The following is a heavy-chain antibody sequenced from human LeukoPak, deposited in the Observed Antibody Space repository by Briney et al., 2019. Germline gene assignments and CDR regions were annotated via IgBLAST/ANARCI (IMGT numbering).Heavy chain of an antibody. V-gene: IGHV1-2*02. CDR2: INPKSGGT. CDR3: ARDPTYYYDTTGYYGGNWLDP. D-gene: IGHD3-22*01. CDR1: GYTFTDYY. Sequence: GASVKVSCKASGYTFTDYYMHWVRQAPGQGLEWMGWINPKSGGTKYAQKFQGRVTMTRDTSISTAYLELSRLRSDDTAVYYCARDPTYYYDTTGYYGGNWLDPGAREPWSPSPQ. J-gene: IGHJ5*02.